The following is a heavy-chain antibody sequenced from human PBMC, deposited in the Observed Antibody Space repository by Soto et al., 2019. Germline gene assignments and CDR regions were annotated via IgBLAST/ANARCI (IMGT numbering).Heavy chain of an antibody. CDR1: VASPRRSNW. CDR2: ILYSGST. Sequence: TLSLDSAITVASPRRSNWCGCVHQPTRKALEWLGEILYSGSTTYTPSLNSRVTISADQSKNHLSLRLSSVTAADTAVYYCVHHGGDTYYHDFWGKGILGTVYS. J-gene: IGHJ4*01. D-gene: IGHD4-17*01. V-gene: IGHV4-4*02. CDR3: VHHGGDTYYHDF.